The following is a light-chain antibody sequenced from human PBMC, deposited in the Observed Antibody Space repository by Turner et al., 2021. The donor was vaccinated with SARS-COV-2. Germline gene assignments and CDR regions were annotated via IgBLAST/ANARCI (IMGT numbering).Light chain of an antibody. CDR2: GAS. CDR1: QSVSSPS. CDR3: QQYGKGLT. Sequence: EFVLSKSPGTLSLSPGERSTLSCRASQSVSSPSLSWYQQKPGQAPRLLIYGASSRASGIPDRFSGSGSGTDFTLTISRLEPEDFAVYYCQQYGKGLTFGGGTKVEIK. V-gene: IGKV3-20*01. J-gene: IGKJ4*01.